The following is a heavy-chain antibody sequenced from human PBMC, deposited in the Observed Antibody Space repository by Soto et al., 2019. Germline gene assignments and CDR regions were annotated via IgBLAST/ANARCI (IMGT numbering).Heavy chain of an antibody. CDR1: GYTFTNYG. Sequence: ASVKVSCKASGYTFTNYGISWVRQAPGQGLEWMGWISAYNGNTNYAQKLQGRVTMTTDTSTSTAYMELRSLRSDDTAVYYCARGAVSIAAAGPYYFDYWGQGTLVTVSS. CDR2: ISAYNGNT. J-gene: IGHJ4*02. CDR3: ARGAVSIAAAGPYYFDY. D-gene: IGHD6-13*01. V-gene: IGHV1-18*01.